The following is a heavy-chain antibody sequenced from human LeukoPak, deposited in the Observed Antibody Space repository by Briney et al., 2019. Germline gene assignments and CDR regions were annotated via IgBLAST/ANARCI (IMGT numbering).Heavy chain of an antibody. CDR3: AGRPIKIFGVVIRSRRHWFDP. CDR1: GASFSGYC. D-gene: IGHD3-3*01. V-gene: IGHV4-34*01. Sequence: SETLSFTCAVYGASFSGYCWYWIRQPPDKGLEWIGEINHSGSINYNPSLKSRVTISADTSKNQFSLKLNSVTAADTAVYYCAGRPIKIFGVVIRSRRHWFDPWGQGTLVTVSS. J-gene: IGHJ5*02. CDR2: INHSGSI.